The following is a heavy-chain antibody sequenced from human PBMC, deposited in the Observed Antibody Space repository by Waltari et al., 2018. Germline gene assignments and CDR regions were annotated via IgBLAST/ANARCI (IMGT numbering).Heavy chain of an antibody. Sequence: QVQLVQSGAEVKKPGSSVKVSCKASGVTFNNYAIIWVRQAPGQGLEWMGGIIPIFGSANYAQKFQDRVMITADESTNTAYMELSRLISEDTAVYYCATDCSGGSCYSAYWGQGTLVTVSS. J-gene: IGHJ4*02. CDR2: IIPIFGSA. D-gene: IGHD2-15*01. CDR1: GVTFNNYA. CDR3: ATDCSGGSCYSAY. V-gene: IGHV1-69*12.